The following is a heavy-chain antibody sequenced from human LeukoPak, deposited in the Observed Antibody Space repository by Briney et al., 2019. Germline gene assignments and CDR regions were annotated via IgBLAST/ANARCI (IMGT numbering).Heavy chain of an antibody. V-gene: IGHV3-23*01. J-gene: IGHJ4*02. CDR1: GFRFSNYW. CDR3: AKDCSSTSCYGEGDY. CDR2: ISGSGGST. D-gene: IGHD2-2*01. Sequence: PGGSLRLSCAASGFRFSNYWMSWVRQAPGKGPEWVSAISGSGGSTYYADSVKGRFTISRDNSKNTLYLQMNSLRAEDTAVYYCAKDCSSTSCYGEGDYWGQGTLVTVSS.